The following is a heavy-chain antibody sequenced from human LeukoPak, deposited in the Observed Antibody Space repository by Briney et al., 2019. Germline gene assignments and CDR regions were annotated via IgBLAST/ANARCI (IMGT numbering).Heavy chain of an antibody. J-gene: IGHJ5*02. CDR1: GGSISSYY. CDR3: ARQGVPLNWFDP. CDR2: IYYSGST. D-gene: IGHD3-16*01. Sequence: SETLSLTCTVSGGSISSYYWSWIRQPPGKGLEWIGYIYYSGSTNYNPSLKSRVTISVDTSKNQFSLKLSSVTAADTAVYYCARQGVPLNWFDPWGQGTLVTVSS. V-gene: IGHV4-59*08.